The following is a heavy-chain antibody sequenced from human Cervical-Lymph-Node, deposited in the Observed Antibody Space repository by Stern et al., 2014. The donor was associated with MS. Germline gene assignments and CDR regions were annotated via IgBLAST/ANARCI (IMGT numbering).Heavy chain of an antibody. D-gene: IGHD2-15*01. Sequence: QVQLVQSGAEVKKPGASLKVSCNASGYTFTSYGISWVRQAPGPGLEWMGGVSAYNGNTTYAQQLQGRVTMTTDTSTSTGYMELGSLRADDTAVYYCARGLRGSENAFDIWGQGTMVTVSS. CDR3: ARGLRGSENAFDI. J-gene: IGHJ3*02. CDR2: VSAYNGNT. CDR1: GYTFTSYG. V-gene: IGHV1-18*01.